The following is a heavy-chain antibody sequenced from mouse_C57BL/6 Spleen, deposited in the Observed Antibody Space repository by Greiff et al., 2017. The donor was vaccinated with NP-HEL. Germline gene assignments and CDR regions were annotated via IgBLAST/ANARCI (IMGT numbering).Heavy chain of an antibody. Sequence: VQLQQSGPELVKPGASVKIPCKASGYTFSNYYMDWVKQSHGKSLEWIGHINPKNGDTNYNQKFKGKATLTVDKSSSTAYMELRSLTSEDTAVYDCARAYYSNPCYVDYWGQGTTLTVSS. CDR2: INPKNGDT. D-gene: IGHD2-5*01. CDR3: ARAYYSNPCYVDY. V-gene: IGHV1-18*01. J-gene: IGHJ2*01. CDR1: GYTFSNYY.